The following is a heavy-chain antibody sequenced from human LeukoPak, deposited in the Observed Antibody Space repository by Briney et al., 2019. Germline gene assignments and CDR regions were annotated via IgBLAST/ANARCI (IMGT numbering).Heavy chain of an antibody. Sequence: GGSLRLSCAASGFTFSNAWMNWVRQAPGKGLERVGRIKSKTDGGTTDYAAPVKGRFTISRDDSKNTLYLQMNSLKTEDTAVYYCSTTYYYDSSEGYWGQGTLVTVSS. J-gene: IGHJ4*02. CDR3: STTYYYDSSEGY. CDR1: GFTFSNAW. D-gene: IGHD3-22*01. CDR2: IKSKTDGGTT. V-gene: IGHV3-15*07.